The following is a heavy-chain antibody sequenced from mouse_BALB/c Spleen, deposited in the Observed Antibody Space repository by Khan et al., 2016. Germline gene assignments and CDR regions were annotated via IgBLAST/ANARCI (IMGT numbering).Heavy chain of an antibody. CDR1: GYSITSDYA. V-gene: IGHV3-2*02. J-gene: IGHJ2*01. Sequence: EVQLQESGPGLVKPSQSLSLTCTVTGYSITSDYAWNWIRQFPGNKLEWMGYISYSGSTSYNPSLKSRISITRDTSKNQFFLQLNSVTTEDTATYYCAPYGNYRYLDYWGQGTTLTVSS. CDR3: APYGNYRYLDY. D-gene: IGHD2-1*01. CDR2: ISYSGST.